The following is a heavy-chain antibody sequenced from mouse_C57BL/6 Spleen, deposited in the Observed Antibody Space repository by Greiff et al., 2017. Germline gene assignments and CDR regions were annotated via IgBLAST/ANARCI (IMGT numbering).Heavy chain of an antibody. D-gene: IGHD2-13*01. V-gene: IGHV1-80*01. CDR3: ARDDLPRDFDY. Sequence: VQLQQSGAELVKPGASVKISCKASGYAFSSYWMNWVKQRPGKGLEWIGQIYPGDGDTNYNGKFKGKATLTVDKSSSTAYMQLSSLTSEDSAVYFCARDDLPRDFDYWGQGTTLTVSS. J-gene: IGHJ2*01. CDR1: GYAFSSYW. CDR2: IYPGDGDT.